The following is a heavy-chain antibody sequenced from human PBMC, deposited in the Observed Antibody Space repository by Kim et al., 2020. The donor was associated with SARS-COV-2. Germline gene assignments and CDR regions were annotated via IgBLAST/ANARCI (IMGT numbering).Heavy chain of an antibody. J-gene: IGHJ4*02. V-gene: IGHV3-23*01. Sequence: GGSLRLSCAASGFTFRSYAMSWVRQAPGKGLEWVSAICGSGGRIYYADSGKGRFTSSRDNSKNTLYLQMNSLRAEDTAVYYCAKGAGSSSGWYDFDYWGQGTLVTVSS. D-gene: IGHD6-19*01. CDR2: ICGSGGRI. CDR3: AKGAGSSSGWYDFDY. CDR1: GFTFRSYA.